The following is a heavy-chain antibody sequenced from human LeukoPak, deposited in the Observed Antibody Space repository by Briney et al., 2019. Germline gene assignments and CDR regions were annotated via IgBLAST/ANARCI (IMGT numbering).Heavy chain of an antibody. CDR3: AKGSIAAAGTFDH. D-gene: IGHD6-13*01. J-gene: IGHJ4*02. Sequence: QAGGSLRLSCAASGFTFSSYAMHWVRQAPGKGLEWVAVISYDGSNKYYADSVKGRFTISRDNSKNTLYLQMNSLRAEDTAVYYCAKGSIAAAGTFDHWGQGTLVTVSS. CDR2: ISYDGSNK. V-gene: IGHV3-30*04. CDR1: GFTFSSYA.